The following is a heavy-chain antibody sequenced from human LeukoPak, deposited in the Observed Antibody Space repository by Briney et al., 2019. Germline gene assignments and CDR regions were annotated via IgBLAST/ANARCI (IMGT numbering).Heavy chain of an antibody. CDR3: ARGPSYSSSYDYYYYMDV. D-gene: IGHD6-13*01. V-gene: IGHV3-74*01. J-gene: IGHJ6*03. CDR1: GVTFSSYW. Sequence: GGSLRLSCAASGVTFSSYWMHWVRPAPGKGLVWVSRINSVGSSTRYADSEKGRFTISRDNAKNTLYLQMNSLRGEDTAVYYCARGPSYSSSYDYYYYMDVWGKGTTVTVSS. CDR2: INSVGSST.